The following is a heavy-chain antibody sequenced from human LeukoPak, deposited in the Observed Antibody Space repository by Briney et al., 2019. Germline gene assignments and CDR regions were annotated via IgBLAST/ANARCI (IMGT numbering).Heavy chain of an antibody. CDR2: IYTSGST. CDR3: ARERGYSSSWTDYYYYMDV. CDR1: GGSISSYY. J-gene: IGHJ6*03. D-gene: IGHD6-13*01. Sequence: SETLSLTCTVSGGSISSYYWSWIRQPAGKGLEWIGRIYTSGSTNYNPSLKSRVTISVDKSKNQFSLKLSSVTAADTAVYYCARERGYSSSWTDYYYYMDVWGKGTTVTASS. V-gene: IGHV4-4*07.